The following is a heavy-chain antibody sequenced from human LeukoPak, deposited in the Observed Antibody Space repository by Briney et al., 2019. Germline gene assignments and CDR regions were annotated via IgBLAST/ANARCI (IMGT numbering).Heavy chain of an antibody. CDR3: AGVTSGIVVVPAAPPFDY. J-gene: IGHJ4*02. Sequence: ASVKVSCKASGYTFTSYGISWVRQAPGQGLEWMGWISAYNGNTNYAQKLQGRITMTTDTSTSTAYMELRSLRSDDTAVYYCAGVTSGIVVVPAAPPFDYWGQGTLVTVSS. V-gene: IGHV1-18*01. D-gene: IGHD2-2*01. CDR1: GYTFTSYG. CDR2: ISAYNGNT.